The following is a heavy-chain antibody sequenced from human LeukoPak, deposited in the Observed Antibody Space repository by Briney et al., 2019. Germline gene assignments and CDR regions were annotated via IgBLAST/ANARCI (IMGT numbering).Heavy chain of an antibody. CDR3: ARGASRRFLEWLSRFDY. CDR2: INHSGST. V-gene: IGHV4-34*01. J-gene: IGHJ4*02. D-gene: IGHD3-3*01. CDR1: GGSFSGYY. Sequence: PSETLSLTRAVYGGSFSGYYWSWIRQPPGKGLEWIGEINHSGSTNYNPSLKSRVTISVDTSKNQFSLKLSSVTAADTAVYYCARGASRRFLEWLSRFDYWGQGTLVTVSS.